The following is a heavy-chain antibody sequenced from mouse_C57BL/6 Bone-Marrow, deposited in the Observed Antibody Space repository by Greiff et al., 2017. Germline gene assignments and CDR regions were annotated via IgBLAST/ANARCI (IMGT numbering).Heavy chain of an antibody. Sequence: VQLQQPGAELVKPGASVKMSCKASGYTFTSYWITWVKQRPGQGLEWIGDIYPTSGRTNYNEKVKSKAILTVDTSYNTAYMQLSSLTSEDSAVFYCARSGPLGRSFDYWGQGTTLTVSS. CDR1: GYTFTSYW. CDR3: ARSGPLGRSFDY. CDR2: IYPTSGRT. V-gene: IGHV1-55*01. D-gene: IGHD4-1*01. J-gene: IGHJ2*01.